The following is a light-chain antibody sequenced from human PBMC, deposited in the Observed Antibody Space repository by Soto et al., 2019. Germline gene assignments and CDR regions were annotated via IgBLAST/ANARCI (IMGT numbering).Light chain of an antibody. J-gene: IGKJ2*01. CDR3: QLYSTYLYI. CDR1: QSVSSSY. Sequence: EILLTQSPGTLSLSLGERATLSCRASQSVSSSYLAWYQQKPGQVPRLLIYGASSRATGIPDRFSGGGIGTEFSLSISSLQPDDFATYYCQLYSTYLYIFGQGTKVDIK. CDR2: GAS. V-gene: IGKV3-20*01.